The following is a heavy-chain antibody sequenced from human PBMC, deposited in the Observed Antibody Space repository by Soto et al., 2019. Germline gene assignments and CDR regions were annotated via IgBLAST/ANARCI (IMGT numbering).Heavy chain of an antibody. V-gene: IGHV1-69*12. CDR1: GGTFSSYA. D-gene: IGHD7-27*01. Sequence: QVQLVQSGAEVKKPGSSVKVSCKASGGTFSSYAISWVRQAPGQGLEWMGGIIPIFGTANYAQKFQGRVTITADESTSTASMELSSLRSEDPAVYSCAREAAGEDYYYYGMDVWGQGTTVTVSS. CDR2: IIPIFGTA. CDR3: AREAAGEDYYYYGMDV. J-gene: IGHJ6*02.